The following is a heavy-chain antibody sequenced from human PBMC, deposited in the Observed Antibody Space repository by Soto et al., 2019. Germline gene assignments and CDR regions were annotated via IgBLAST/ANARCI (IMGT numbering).Heavy chain of an antibody. Sequence: PSETLSLTCVVSGESFSGYYWSWIRQTPGMGLEWIGEVDHRGSTTYNPSLKNRASISIDSSKNLFSLELTSVTAADTALYFCARYEYGSSRYGVDVWGQGTRVTVSS. V-gene: IGHV4-34*01. J-gene: IGHJ6*02. CDR3: ARYEYGSSRYGVDV. CDR2: VDHRGST. D-gene: IGHD6-6*01. CDR1: GESFSGYY.